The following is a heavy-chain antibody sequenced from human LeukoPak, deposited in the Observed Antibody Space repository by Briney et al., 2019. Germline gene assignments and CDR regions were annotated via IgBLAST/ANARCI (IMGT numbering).Heavy chain of an antibody. Sequence: GGSLRLSCAASGFTFSSYNMNWVRQAPGRGLEWVSSISRTGSYIYYADSVKGRFTVSRDNAQNSLYLQMNSLRVEDTAVYYCARVLETNCRGGSCYSGLDYWGQGTLVTVSS. V-gene: IGHV3-21*01. J-gene: IGHJ4*02. CDR3: ARVLETNCRGGSCYSGLDY. D-gene: IGHD2-15*01. CDR2: ISRTGSYI. CDR1: GFTFSSYN.